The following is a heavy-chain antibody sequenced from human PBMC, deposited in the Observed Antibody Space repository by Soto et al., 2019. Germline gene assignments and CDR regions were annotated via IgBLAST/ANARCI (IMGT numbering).Heavy chain of an antibody. CDR2: INSRGTT. Sequence: QLQLQESGPGLVKPSETLSLTCIVSGDSVSSGGYDWTWIRQPPGKGLEWIAFINSRGTTNYSPSLRSRATISLDTSRNQFSLKLSSVTDADTALYYCARVGWAGDSWGQGTLVTVSS. D-gene: IGHD6-19*01. CDR1: GDSVSSGGYD. J-gene: IGHJ4*02. CDR3: ARVGWAGDS. V-gene: IGHV4-61*08.